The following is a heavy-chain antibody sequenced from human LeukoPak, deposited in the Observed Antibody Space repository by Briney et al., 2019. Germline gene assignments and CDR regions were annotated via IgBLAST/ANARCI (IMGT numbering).Heavy chain of an antibody. CDR2: IYHSGKT. CDR1: GYSISSGYY. V-gene: IGHV4-38-2*02. Sequence: SETLSLTCTVSGYSISSGYYWGWIRQPPGKGLEWIGSIYHSGKTYYNPSLKSPVTISVDTSKNQFSLKLTSVTAADTAVYYCARTRYYYNSRSYGAPYYFDYWGQGTLVTVSS. J-gene: IGHJ4*02. CDR3: ARTRYYYNSRSYGAPYYFDY. D-gene: IGHD3-10*01.